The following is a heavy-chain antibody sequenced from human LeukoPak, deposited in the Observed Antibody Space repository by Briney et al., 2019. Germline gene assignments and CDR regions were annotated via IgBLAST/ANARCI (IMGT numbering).Heavy chain of an antibody. V-gene: IGHV4-39*07. Sequence: PSETLSLTCTVSGGSISSSSYYWGWIRQLPGKGLEWIGSIYYSGSTYYNPSLKSRVTISVDTSKNQFSLKLSSVTAADTAVYYCARAIQDFWSGYSAYYFDYWGQGTLVTVSS. J-gene: IGHJ4*02. CDR2: IYYSGST. D-gene: IGHD3-3*01. CDR1: GGSISSSSYY. CDR3: ARAIQDFWSGYSAYYFDY.